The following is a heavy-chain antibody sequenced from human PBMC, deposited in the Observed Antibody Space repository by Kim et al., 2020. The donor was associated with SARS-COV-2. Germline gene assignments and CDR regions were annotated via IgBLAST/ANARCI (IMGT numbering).Heavy chain of an antibody. Sequence: SETLSLTCAVYGGSFSGYYWSWIRQPPGKGLEWIGEINHSGSTNYNPSLKSRVTISVDTSKNQFSLKLSSVTAADTAVYYCARVGSSSSRHHLDYWGQGTLVTVSS. J-gene: IGHJ4*02. CDR2: INHSGST. CDR3: ARVGSSSSRHHLDY. V-gene: IGHV4-34*01. D-gene: IGHD6-6*01. CDR1: GGSFSGYY.